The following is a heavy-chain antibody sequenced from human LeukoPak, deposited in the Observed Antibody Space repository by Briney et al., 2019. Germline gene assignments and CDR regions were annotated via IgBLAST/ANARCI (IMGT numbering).Heavy chain of an antibody. CDR2: IFDIGST. CDR3: ARAGRTISGSFDT. Sequence: TSSETLSLTCTVSGVSIRTDYWSWIRQTPGKGLEWIAYIFDIGSTTYNPSLKSRVTMSMDTSKNQFSLTLSSVTAADAGMYYCARAGRTISGSFDTWGQGTLVTVSS. V-gene: IGHV4-59*01. D-gene: IGHD4/OR15-4a*01. J-gene: IGHJ4*02. CDR1: GVSIRTDY.